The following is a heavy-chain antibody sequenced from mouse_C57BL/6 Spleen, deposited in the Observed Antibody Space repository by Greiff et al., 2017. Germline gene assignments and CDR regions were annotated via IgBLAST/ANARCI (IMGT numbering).Heavy chain of an antibody. Sequence: DVKLQESGGGLVKPGGSLKLSCAASGFTFSDYGMHWVRQAPEKGLEWVAYISSGSSTIYYADTVKGRFTLSRDNAKNTLFLQMTSLRSEDTAMYYCARTIVTPSNYYAMDYWGQGTSVTVSS. J-gene: IGHJ4*01. CDR2: ISSGSSTI. V-gene: IGHV5-17*01. CDR1: GFTFSDYG. D-gene: IGHD2-5*01. CDR3: ARTIVTPSNYYAMDY.